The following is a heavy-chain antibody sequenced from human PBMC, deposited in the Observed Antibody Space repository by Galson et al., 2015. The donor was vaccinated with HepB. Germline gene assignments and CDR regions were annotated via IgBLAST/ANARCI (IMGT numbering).Heavy chain of an antibody. CDR1: GFNVSTTY. V-gene: IGHV3-53*01. CDR3: ARGRWGSGAESWFDP. D-gene: IGHD6-19*01. Sequence: SLRLSCAVSGFNVSTTYMAWVRQAPGKGLECVSLIYRSFTTYYADSLKGRFTISIDNSKNTLFLQMNNLRADDTALYYCARGRWGSGAESWFDPWGQGTLVTVSS. J-gene: IGHJ5*02. CDR2: IYRSFTT.